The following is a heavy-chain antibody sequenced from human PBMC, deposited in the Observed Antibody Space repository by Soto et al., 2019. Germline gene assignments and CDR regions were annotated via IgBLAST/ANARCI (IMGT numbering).Heavy chain of an antibody. CDR3: ARGDYDFWSGAWYGFFDY. V-gene: IGHV1-18*01. D-gene: IGHD3-3*01. J-gene: IGHJ4*02. Sequence: ASVKVSCKASGYTFTSYGISWVRQAPGQGLEWMGWISAYNGNTNYAQKLQGRVTMTTDTSTSTAYMELRSLRSDDTAVYYCARGDYDFWSGAWYGFFDYWGQGTLVTVSS. CDR1: GYTFTSYG. CDR2: ISAYNGNT.